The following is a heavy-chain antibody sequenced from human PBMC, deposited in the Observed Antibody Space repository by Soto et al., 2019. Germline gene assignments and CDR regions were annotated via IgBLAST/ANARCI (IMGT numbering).Heavy chain of an antibody. D-gene: IGHD6-19*01. CDR2: YSGST. CDR1: GASISRDH. V-gene: IGHV4-59*08. J-gene: IGHJ4*02. Sequence: QVQLQESGPGLVKPSETLSLTCTVSGASISRDHWNWIRQPPGKGLEWIGDYSGSTNYNPSLKSRVPISGDTSKNRFPLKLSSVTAADTAVYFCATYTSGGGGRGYWGQGTLVTVSS. CDR3: ATYTSGGGGRGY.